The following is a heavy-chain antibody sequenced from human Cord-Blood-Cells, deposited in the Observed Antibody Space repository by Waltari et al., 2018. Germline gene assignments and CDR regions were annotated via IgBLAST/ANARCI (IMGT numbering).Heavy chain of an antibody. V-gene: IGHV1-24*01. J-gene: IGHJ3*02. CDR3: ATTHPVREMRSLAFDI. D-gene: IGHD3-16*01. Sequence: QVQLVQSGAEVKKPGASVKVSCKVSGYTLTELPIHWVRQAPGKGLEWMGGFDPEDGETIYAQKFQGRVTMTEDTSTDTAYMELSSLRSEDTAVYYCATTHPVREMRSLAFDIWGQGTMVTVSS. CDR2: FDPEDGET. CDR1: GYTLTELP.